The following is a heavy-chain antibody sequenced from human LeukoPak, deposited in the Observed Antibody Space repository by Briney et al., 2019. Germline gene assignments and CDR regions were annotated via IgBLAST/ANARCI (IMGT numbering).Heavy chain of an antibody. J-gene: IGHJ1*01. CDR3: AGGVRYFDPLKH. Sequence: PGRSLRLSCAASGFTFSSYAMHWVGQAPGKGLEWVAVISYDGSNKYYADSVKGRFTISRDNSKTTLYLQMNSLRAEDTAVYYCAGGVRYFDPLKHWGQGTLVTVSS. D-gene: IGHD3-9*01. CDR1: GFTFSSYA. CDR2: ISYDGSNK. V-gene: IGHV3-30-3*01.